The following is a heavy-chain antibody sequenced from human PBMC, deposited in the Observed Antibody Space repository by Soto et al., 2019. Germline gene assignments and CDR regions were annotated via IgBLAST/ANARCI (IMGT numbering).Heavy chain of an antibody. J-gene: IGHJ5*02. D-gene: IGHD3-3*01. Sequence: SHALSLTFTVSGLYIMSYYLTWMRQPPGKALEWIGYVYYSVITNYNPSLKSRVTMSLDTSKNQFYLKLSSVTAADTAVYSCASDLTIGGFLDPWGQGTLVTVSS. CDR2: VYYSVIT. CDR3: ASDLTIGGFLDP. CDR1: GLYIMSYY. V-gene: IGHV4-59*01.